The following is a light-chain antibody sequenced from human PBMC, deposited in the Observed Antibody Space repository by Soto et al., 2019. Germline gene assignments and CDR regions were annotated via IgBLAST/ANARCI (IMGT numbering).Light chain of an antibody. V-gene: IGKV1-33*01. CDR2: DAS. J-gene: IGKJ2*01. Sequence: DIQMTQSPSSLSASVGDRVTITCQASQDIRNYLNWYQQKPGKAPKLLIYDASNLETGVPSRFSGSGSGTDFTFTISSLQPEDFATYYCQPYDTLVSFGQGTNLEIK. CDR3: QPYDTLVS. CDR1: QDIRNY.